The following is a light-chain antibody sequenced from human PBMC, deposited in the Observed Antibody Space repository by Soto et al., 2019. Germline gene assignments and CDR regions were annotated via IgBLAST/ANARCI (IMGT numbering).Light chain of an antibody. Sequence: EIVMTQSPATLSVSPGERAILSCRASQSVSGNLAWYQQKPGQAPSLLIYGASTRATGRPGRFSGSGSGTEFNPTNSSLQSEDFAVYYCQQYNNWLITFGQGTRLEIK. J-gene: IGKJ5*01. CDR2: GAS. CDR1: QSVSGN. V-gene: IGKV3-15*01. CDR3: QQYNNWLIT.